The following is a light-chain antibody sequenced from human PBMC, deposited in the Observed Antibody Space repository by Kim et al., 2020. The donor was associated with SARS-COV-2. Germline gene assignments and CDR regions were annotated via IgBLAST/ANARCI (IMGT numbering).Light chain of an antibody. CDR1: QSVGTA. CDR3: QLLGLCSPWT. V-gene: IGKV3-11*01. Sequence: DIVMTQSPATLSLSPGERSTLSCRASQSVGTAVAWYQHKLGQAPRLLIFDASNRATGTPARFSGSVSVTDFTLTITSLEPEDFAVYYCQLLGLCSPWTFGQRTKVDIK. J-gene: IGKJ1*01. CDR2: DAS.